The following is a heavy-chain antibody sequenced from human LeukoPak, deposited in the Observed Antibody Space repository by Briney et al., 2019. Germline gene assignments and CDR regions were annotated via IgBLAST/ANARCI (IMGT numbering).Heavy chain of an antibody. J-gene: IGHJ4*02. CDR1: GGSISSYD. Sequence: SETLSLTCTVSGGSISSYDWGWIRQPPGKGLEWIGSINYSGSAYYNPSLKSRVTISVDTSKDQFSLKLSSVTAADTAVYYCARRIIAARRGSYFDSWGQGTLVTVSS. V-gene: IGHV4-39*01. CDR3: ARRIIAARRGSYFDS. CDR2: INYSGSA. D-gene: IGHD6-6*01.